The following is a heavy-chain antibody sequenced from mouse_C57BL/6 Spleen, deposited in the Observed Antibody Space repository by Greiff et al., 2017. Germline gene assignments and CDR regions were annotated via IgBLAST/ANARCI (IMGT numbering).Heavy chain of an antibody. V-gene: IGHV1-15*01. Sequence: QVQLKESGAELVRPGASVTLSCKASGYTFTDYEMHWVKQTPVHGLEWIGAIDPETGGTAYNQKFKGKAILTADKSSSTAYMELRSLTSEDSAVYYCTRRTDYYGSSCAWFAHWGQGTLVTISA. D-gene: IGHD1-1*01. J-gene: IGHJ3*01. CDR1: GYTFTDYE. CDR3: TRRTDYYGSSCAWFAH. CDR2: IDPETGGT.